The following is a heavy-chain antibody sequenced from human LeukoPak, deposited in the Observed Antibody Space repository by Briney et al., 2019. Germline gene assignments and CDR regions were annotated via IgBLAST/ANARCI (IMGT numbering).Heavy chain of an antibody. J-gene: IGHJ6*03. D-gene: IGHD5-12*01. CDR2: IYYSGST. CDR1: GGSISSYY. Sequence: DPSETLSLTCTVSGGSISSYYWSWIRQPPGKGLEWIGYIYYSGSTNYNPSLKSRVTISVDTSKNQFSLKLSSVTAADTAVYYCARGRGGYDSLPYYYYYMDVWGKGTTVTISS. V-gene: IGHV4-59*08. CDR3: ARGRGGYDSLPYYYYYMDV.